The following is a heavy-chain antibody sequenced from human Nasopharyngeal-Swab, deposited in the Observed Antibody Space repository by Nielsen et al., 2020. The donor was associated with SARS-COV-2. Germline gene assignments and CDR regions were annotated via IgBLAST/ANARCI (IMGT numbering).Heavy chain of an antibody. J-gene: IGHJ6*03. V-gene: IGHV5-10-1*01. D-gene: IGHD2/OR15-2a*01. CDR2: IDPIDSHT. Sequence: PREGLEWMGRIDPIDSHTNYKPSFEGHVTMPVDKYSSIAYLQWSSLKASDSAIYYCARQGTFMDVWGTGTTVTVSS. CDR3: ARQGTFMDV.